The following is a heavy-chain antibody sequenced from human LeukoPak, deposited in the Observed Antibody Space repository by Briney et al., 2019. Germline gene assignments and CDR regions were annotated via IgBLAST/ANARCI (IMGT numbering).Heavy chain of an antibody. CDR1: GYTCTSYY. J-gene: IGHJ4*02. Sequence: ASVKVSGKASGYTCTSYYMHWVRQAPGQGLEWMGIINPSGGSTSYAQKFQGRVTMTRDTSTSTVYMELSSLRSEDTAVYYCAREAYYYDSSGYYYSPRYFDYWGQGTLVTVSS. CDR3: AREAYYYDSSGYYYSPRYFDY. V-gene: IGHV1-46*01. D-gene: IGHD3-22*01. CDR2: INPSGGST.